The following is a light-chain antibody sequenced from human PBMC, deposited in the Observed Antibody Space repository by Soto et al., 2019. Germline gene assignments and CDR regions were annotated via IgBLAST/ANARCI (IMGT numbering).Light chain of an antibody. J-gene: IGKJ5*01. Sequence: EIVLTQSPATLSLSPGERATLSCRASQSVRTYLAWYQQKPGQAPRLLIYDASTRATGIPARFSGSGSGTDFTLTISSLEPEDFAVYYCQQRSNWPITFGQGTRLE. CDR2: DAS. V-gene: IGKV3-11*01. CDR3: QQRSNWPIT. CDR1: QSVRTY.